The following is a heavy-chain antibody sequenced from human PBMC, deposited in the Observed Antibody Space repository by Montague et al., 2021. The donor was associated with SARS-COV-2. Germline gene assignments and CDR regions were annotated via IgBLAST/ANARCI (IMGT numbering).Heavy chain of an antibody. CDR1: GGSISSYF. D-gene: IGHD3-10*01. CDR3: ARSGAVPMD. V-gene: IGHV4-59*13. CDR2: FYHSGGT. J-gene: IGHJ4*02. Sequence: SETLSLTCTVSGGSISSYFWSWIRQSPGKGLEWIGYFYHSGGTKYNPSLKSRVTISGDTSKNQFSLKLSSVTTADTAVHYCARSGAVPMDWGQGTLVTVSS.